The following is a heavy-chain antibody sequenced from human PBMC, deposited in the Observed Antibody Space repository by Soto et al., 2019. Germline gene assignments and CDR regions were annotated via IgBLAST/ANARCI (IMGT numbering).Heavy chain of an antibody. D-gene: IGHD6-6*01. CDR3: AKSVSSIAARPDWFDL. J-gene: IGHJ5*02. CDR1: GGSISSGGYY. Sequence: PSETLSLTCTVSGGSISSGGYYWSWIRQHPGKGLEWIGYIYYSGSTYYNPSLKSRVTISVDTSKNQFSLKLSSVTAADTAVYYCAKSVSSIAARPDWFDLWGQGTLVTVSS. V-gene: IGHV4-31*03. CDR2: IYYSGST.